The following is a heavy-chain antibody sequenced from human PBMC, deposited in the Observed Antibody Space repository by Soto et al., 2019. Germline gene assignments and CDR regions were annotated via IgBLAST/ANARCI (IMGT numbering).Heavy chain of an antibody. D-gene: IGHD3-10*02. V-gene: IGHV3-23*01. Sequence: GGSLRLSCVASGLTFGSRAMSWVRQSPGEGLEWVSTITDTGGDAKYADSVRGRFAISRDNSKNTLYLQMNSLRAEDTAVYYCARDYVTTDWFDPWGQGTLVTVSS. CDR1: GLTFGSRA. CDR2: ITDTGGDA. CDR3: ARDYVTTDWFDP. J-gene: IGHJ5*02.